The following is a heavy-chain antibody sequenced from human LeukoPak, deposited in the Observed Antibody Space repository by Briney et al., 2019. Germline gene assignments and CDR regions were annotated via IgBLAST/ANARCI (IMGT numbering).Heavy chain of an antibody. CDR1: GYTFTSYY. CDR2: INPSGGST. CDR3: ARDYCTTGVCYPWTD. V-gene: IGHV1-46*01. J-gene: IGHJ4*02. Sequence: ASVKVSCKASGYTFTSYYMHWVRQAPGQGDEWMGIINPSGGSTSYAQKFQGRVTMTRDTSTSTVYMELSSLRSEDTAVYYCARDYCTTGVCYPWTDWGQGTLVTVSS. D-gene: IGHD2-8*01.